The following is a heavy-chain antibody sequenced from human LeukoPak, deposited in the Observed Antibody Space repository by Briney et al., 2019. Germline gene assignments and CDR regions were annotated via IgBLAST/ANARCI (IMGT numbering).Heavy chain of an antibody. D-gene: IGHD7-27*01. CDR3: ARLSPTGDWSFDY. Sequence: GESLKISCKGSGYSFTSYWIGWVRPMPGRGLEWMGIIYPGDSDTRYSPSFQGQVTISADKSTSTAYLQWSSLKASDTAIYYCARLSPTGDWSFDYWGQGTLVTVSS. J-gene: IGHJ4*02. V-gene: IGHV5-51*01. CDR2: IYPGDSDT. CDR1: GYSFTSYW.